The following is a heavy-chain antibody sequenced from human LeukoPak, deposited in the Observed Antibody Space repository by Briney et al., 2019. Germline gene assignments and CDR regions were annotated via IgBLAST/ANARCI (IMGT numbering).Heavy chain of an antibody. CDR2: IYPGDSDT. D-gene: IGHD3-10*01. Sequence: GGSLRLSCKGAGFSFTSYWIGWVRQMPGKGLEWMGIIYPGDSDTRYSPSFQGQVTISADRSISTAYLQWSSLKASDTAMYYCARRSSGNFDYWGQGTLVTVSS. V-gene: IGHV5-51*01. CDR3: ARRSSGNFDY. CDR1: GFSFTSYW. J-gene: IGHJ4*02.